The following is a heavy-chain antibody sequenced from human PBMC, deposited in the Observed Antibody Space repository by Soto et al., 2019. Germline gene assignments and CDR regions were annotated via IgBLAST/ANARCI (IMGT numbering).Heavy chain of an antibody. V-gene: IGHV1-8*01. Sequence: ASVKVSCKTSGYTFTTYDFNWVRQAPGQGLEWMRWLNPKSGMTGSAQKFKGRVTMSRDTSTSTVYMEQSSLRSDDTAVYYYERVARSSECWGPGTLVTVSS. CDR2: LNPKSGMT. D-gene: IGHD1-26*01. CDR3: ERVARSSEC. CDR1: GYTFTTYD. J-gene: IGHJ4*02.